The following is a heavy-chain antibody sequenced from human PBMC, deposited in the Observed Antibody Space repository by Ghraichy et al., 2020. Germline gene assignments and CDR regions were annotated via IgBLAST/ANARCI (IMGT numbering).Heavy chain of an antibody. CDR1: GGSFSGYY. J-gene: IGHJ4*02. CDR2: INHSGST. CDR3: ARGRYYDSSGNVYFDY. Sequence: SETLSLTCAVYGGSFSGYYWSWIRQPPGKGLEWIGEINHSGSTNYNPSLKSRVTISVDTSKNQFSLKLSSVTAADTAVYYCARGRYYDSSGNVYFDYWGQGTLVTVSS. D-gene: IGHD3-22*01. V-gene: IGHV4-34*01.